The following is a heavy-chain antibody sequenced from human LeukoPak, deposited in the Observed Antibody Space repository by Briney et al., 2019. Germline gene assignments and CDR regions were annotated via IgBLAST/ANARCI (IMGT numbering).Heavy chain of an antibody. D-gene: IGHD6-13*01. V-gene: IGHV4-34*01. J-gene: IGHJ4*02. CDR3: AGGDSSSWFYFGY. Sequence: SETLSLTCAVYGGSFSGYYWSWIRQPPGKGLEWIGEINLSGSTNYNPSLKSRVTISVDTSKNQFSLKLSSVTAADTAVYYCAGGDSSSWFYFGYWGQGTLVTVSS. CDR2: INLSGST. CDR1: GGSFSGYY.